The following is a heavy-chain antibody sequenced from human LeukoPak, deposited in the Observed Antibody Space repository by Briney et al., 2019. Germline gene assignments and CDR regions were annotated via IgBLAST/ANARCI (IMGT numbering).Heavy chain of an antibody. CDR1: GFTFDDYG. CDR3: ARAPIYCSGGSCYASQIDY. CDR2: INWNGGST. J-gene: IGHJ4*02. Sequence: PGGSLRLSCVASGFTFDDYGMSWVRQAPGKGLEWVSGINWNGGSTGYADSVKGRFTISRDNAQNSLYLQMNSLRAEDTAVYYCARAPIYCSGGSCYASQIDYWGQGTLVTVSS. V-gene: IGHV3-20*04. D-gene: IGHD2-15*01.